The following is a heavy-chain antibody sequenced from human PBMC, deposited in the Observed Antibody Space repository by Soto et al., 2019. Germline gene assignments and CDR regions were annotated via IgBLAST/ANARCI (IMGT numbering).Heavy chain of an antibody. D-gene: IGHD2-21*02. CDR2: IYWDDDK. J-gene: IGHJ6*02. CDR3: VQSRCGGDCLQSYSSHSYYGLDV. V-gene: IGHV2-5*02. Sequence: QITLKESGPTLVKPTQTLTLTCTFSGLSLSTTGVGVGWIRQPPGKALEWLALIYWDDDKRYSPSLKSRLTITKDTSKNQVVLTTTNMDPVDTATYYCVQSRCGGDCLQSYSSHSYYGLDVWGQGTTVTVSS. CDR1: GLSLSTTGVG.